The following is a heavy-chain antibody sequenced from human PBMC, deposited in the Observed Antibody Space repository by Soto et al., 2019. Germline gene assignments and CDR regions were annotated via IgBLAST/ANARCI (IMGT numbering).Heavy chain of an antibody. CDR3: ATLADSSGRDY. CDR2: IDPSSDSYT. D-gene: IGHD3-22*01. CDR1: GYSFTNYW. Sequence: GESLKISFKGSGYSFTNYWISWVRQMPGKGLGWMGRIDPSSDSYTNYSPSFQGHITISSDKSITTAYLQWSSLKASDTAMYYCATLADSSGRDYWGQGTLVTVSS. V-gene: IGHV5-10-1*01. J-gene: IGHJ4*02.